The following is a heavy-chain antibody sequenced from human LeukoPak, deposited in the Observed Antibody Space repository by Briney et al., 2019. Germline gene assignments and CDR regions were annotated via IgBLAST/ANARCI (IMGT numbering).Heavy chain of an antibody. V-gene: IGHV1-2*02. Sequence: ASVKVSCKASNYTFTSYGISWVRQAPGQGLEWMGWINPNSGGTNYAQKFQGRVTMTRDTSISTAYMELSRLRSDDTAVYYCARAIVGATSYPVGDFDYWGQGTLVTVSS. CDR1: NYTFTSYG. J-gene: IGHJ4*02. CDR2: INPNSGGT. CDR3: ARAIVGATSYPVGDFDY. D-gene: IGHD1-26*01.